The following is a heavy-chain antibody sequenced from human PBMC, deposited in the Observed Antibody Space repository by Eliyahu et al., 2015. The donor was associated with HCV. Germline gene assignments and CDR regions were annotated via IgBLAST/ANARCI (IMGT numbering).Heavy chain of an antibody. CDR1: GFAFSSYA. J-gene: IGHJ6*02. V-gene: IGHV3-23*01. D-gene: IGHD2-15*01. CDR2: VSENT. Sequence: EVQLLESGGDLVQPGGSLRLSCAAXGFAFSSYAMSWVRQAPGKGLEWVSSVSENTYYAASVKGRFTISRDNSKSTLYLQMNSLRAEDTAVYYCAKRAATYYHGMDAWGQGTTVTVSS. CDR3: AKRAATYYHGMDA.